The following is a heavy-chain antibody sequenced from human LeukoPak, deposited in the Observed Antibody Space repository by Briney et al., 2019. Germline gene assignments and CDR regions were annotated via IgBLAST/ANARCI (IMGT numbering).Heavy chain of an antibody. CDR2: ISTSSSYI. J-gene: IGHJ6*03. Sequence: GGSLRLSCGASGFTFSGYSMNWVRQAPGKGLEWVSSISTSSSYIYYADSVKGRFTISRDNAKKSLYLQMNSLRAEDTAVYYCARGRDSSSWYGPNKNYYYYYYMDVWGKGTTVTVSS. D-gene: IGHD6-13*01. V-gene: IGHV3-21*01. CDR1: GFTFSGYS. CDR3: ARGRDSSSWYGPNKNYYYYYYMDV.